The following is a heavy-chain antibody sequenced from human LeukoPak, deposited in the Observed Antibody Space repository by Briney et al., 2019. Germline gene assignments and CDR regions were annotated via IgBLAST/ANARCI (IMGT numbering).Heavy chain of an antibody. CDR1: GYSFTSYW. D-gene: IGHD3-22*01. CDR3: ARRLRYYDSSGYYYDAFDI. V-gene: IGHV5-10-1*01. CDR2: IDPSDSYT. Sequence: GESLKISCKGSGYSFTSYWISWVRQMPGKGLEWMGRIDPSDSYTNYSPSFQGHVTITADKSISTAYLQWNSLKASDTAMYYCARRLRYYDSSGYYYDAFDIWGQGTMVTVSS. J-gene: IGHJ3*02.